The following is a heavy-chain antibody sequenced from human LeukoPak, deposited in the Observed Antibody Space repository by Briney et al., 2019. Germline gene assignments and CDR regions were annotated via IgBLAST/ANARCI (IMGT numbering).Heavy chain of an antibody. Sequence: ASVKVSCKASGGTFSSYAISWVRQAPGQGLEWMGGIIPIFGTANYAQKFQGRVTITADKSTSTAYMELSSLRSEDTAVYYCATYVGWFGELSLMYYYYMDVWGKGTTVTVSS. J-gene: IGHJ6*03. CDR3: ATYVGWFGELSLMYYYYMDV. CDR2: IIPIFGTA. CDR1: GGTFSSYA. V-gene: IGHV1-69*06. D-gene: IGHD3-10*01.